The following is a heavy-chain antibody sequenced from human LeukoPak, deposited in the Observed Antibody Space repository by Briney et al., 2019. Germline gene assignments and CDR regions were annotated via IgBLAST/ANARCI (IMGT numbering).Heavy chain of an antibody. V-gene: IGHV3-33*01. CDR2: IWDDVSKK. D-gene: IGHD3-10*02. CDR3: ARERWARFYVKYVNIKGDGMDV. CDR1: GFTFSSYV. Sequence: GGSLRLSCAASGFTFSSYVMHCGRQAPGKGLEGGAVIWDDVSKKYYADSVKCRFTISRDNSKNTLYLQMNSLRAEDTDVYYCARERWARFYVKYVNIKGDGMDVWGQGSTVTVSS. J-gene: IGHJ6*02.